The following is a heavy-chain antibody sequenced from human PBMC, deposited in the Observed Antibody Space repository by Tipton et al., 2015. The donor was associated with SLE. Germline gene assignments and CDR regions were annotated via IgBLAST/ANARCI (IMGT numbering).Heavy chain of an antibody. CDR2: SNPSGKT. Sequence: TLSLTCAVFGGSFCGYSWSWIRQPPGKGVEWVGESNPSGKTNYNPSLKSRVTISVETSKNHFSLKLTSVTAAGTAVYYCAREDGAVTDRGHFAKWGQGTLVTVSS. V-gene: IGHV4-34*01. CDR3: AREDGAVTDRGHFAK. CDR1: GGSFCGYS. D-gene: IGHD2-8*02. J-gene: IGHJ4*02.